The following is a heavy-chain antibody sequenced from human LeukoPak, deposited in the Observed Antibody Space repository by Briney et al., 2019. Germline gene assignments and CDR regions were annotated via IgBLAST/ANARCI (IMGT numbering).Heavy chain of an antibody. V-gene: IGHV3-21*01. CDR2: ISSSSSYI. Sequence: GGSLRLSCAASGFTFSSYSMNWVRQAPGKGLEWVSSISSSSSYIYYADSVKGQFTISRDNAKNSLYLQMNSLRAEDTAVYYCARDEGTYLPPDYWGQGTLVTVSS. CDR3: ARDEGTYLPPDY. CDR1: GFTFSSYS. J-gene: IGHJ4*02.